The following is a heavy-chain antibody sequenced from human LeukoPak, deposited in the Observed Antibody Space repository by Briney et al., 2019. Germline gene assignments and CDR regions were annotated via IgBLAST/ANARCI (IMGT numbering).Heavy chain of an antibody. CDR1: GFTFSDYY. V-gene: IGHV3-11*04. J-gene: IGHJ6*03. Sequence: GGSLRLSCAASGFTFSDYYMSWLRQAPGKGLEWVSYISSSGSTIYYADSVKGRFTISWDNPKNSLYLQLNSLRAEDTAVYYCARVSYYMDVWGKGTTVTVSS. CDR3: ARVSYYMDV. CDR2: ISSSGSTI.